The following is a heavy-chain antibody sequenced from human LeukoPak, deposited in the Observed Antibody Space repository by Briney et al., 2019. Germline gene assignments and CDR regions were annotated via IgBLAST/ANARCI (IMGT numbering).Heavy chain of an antibody. J-gene: IGHJ5*02. Sequence: PSETLSLTCAVYGGSFSGYYWSWTRQPPGKGLEWIGEINHSGSTNYNPSLKSRVTISVDTSKNQFSLKLSSVTAADTAVYYCARSGYCSSTSCQIAGWFDPWGQGTLVTVSS. CDR3: ARSGYCSSTSCQIAGWFDP. V-gene: IGHV4-34*01. CDR2: INHSGST. D-gene: IGHD2-2*01. CDR1: GGSFSGYY.